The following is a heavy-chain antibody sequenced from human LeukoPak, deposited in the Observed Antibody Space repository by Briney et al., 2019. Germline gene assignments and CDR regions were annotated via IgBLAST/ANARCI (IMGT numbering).Heavy chain of an antibody. CDR3: ARGARAGYNLEPFDY. D-gene: IGHD5-24*01. V-gene: IGHV4-59*08. J-gene: IGHJ4*02. CDR2: IYYSGRT. CDR1: GGSMSSYY. Sequence: SETLSLTCTVSGGSMSSYYWSWIRQPPGKGLEWIGYIYYSGRTKYNPSLKSRVTISADTSKNQFSLKLSSVTAADTAVYYCARGARAGYNLEPFDYWGQGTLVTVSS.